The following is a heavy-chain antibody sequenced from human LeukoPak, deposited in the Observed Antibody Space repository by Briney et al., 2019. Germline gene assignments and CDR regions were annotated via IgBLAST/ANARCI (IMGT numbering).Heavy chain of an antibody. CDR1: GFTFSTYW. Sequence: GGSLRRYCAASGFTFSTYWMSWVRQAQGKGLEWGANIKEDGSEKYYGDSVKGRFTISRDNAKNSLYLQMNSLRAEDTAVYCARDSSGYQWGQGTLVTVSS. V-gene: IGHV3-7*01. CDR3: ARDSSGYQ. J-gene: IGHJ4*02. CDR2: IKEDGSEK. D-gene: IGHD3-22*01.